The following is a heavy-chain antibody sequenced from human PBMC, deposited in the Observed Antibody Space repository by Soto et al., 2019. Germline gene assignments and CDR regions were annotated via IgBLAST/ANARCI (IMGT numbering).Heavy chain of an antibody. Sequence: PGGSLRLSCAASGFTFSSYGMHWVRQAPGKGLEWVAVIWYDGSNKYYADSVKGRFTISRDNSKNTLYLQMNSLRAEDTAVYYCARDTVVRGPIIYYYYGMDVWGQGTTVTVSS. CDR2: IWYDGSNK. D-gene: IGHD3-10*01. CDR3: ARDTVVRGPIIYYYYGMDV. CDR1: GFTFSSYG. V-gene: IGHV3-33*01. J-gene: IGHJ6*02.